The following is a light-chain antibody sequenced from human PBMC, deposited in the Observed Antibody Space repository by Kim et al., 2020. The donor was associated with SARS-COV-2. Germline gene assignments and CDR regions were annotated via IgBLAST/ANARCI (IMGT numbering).Light chain of an antibody. J-gene: IGLJ3*02. CDR1: SSNIGSYNY. Sequence: QSALTQPASVSGSPGQSISISCTGTSSNIGSYNYVSWHQQHPGIAPKLMIYDVNKRPSGISSRFSGSKSGSTASLTISGLQAEDEADYYCSSFTTRSTLVFGGGTKVTVL. CDR2: DVN. V-gene: IGLV2-14*03. CDR3: SSFTTRSTLV.